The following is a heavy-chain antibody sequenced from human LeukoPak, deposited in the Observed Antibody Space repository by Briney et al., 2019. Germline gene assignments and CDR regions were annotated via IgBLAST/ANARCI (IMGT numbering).Heavy chain of an antibody. CDR3: ARRWGYGDQSWFDY. J-gene: IGHJ4*02. Sequence: PSETLSLTCAVSGGSISSYYWSWIRQPPGKGLEWIGYIYYSGSTNYNPSLKSRVTISVDTSKNQFSLKLSSVTAADTAVYYCARRWGYGDQSWFDYWGQGTLVTVSS. V-gene: IGHV4-59*08. CDR1: GGSISSYY. D-gene: IGHD4-17*01. CDR2: IYYSGST.